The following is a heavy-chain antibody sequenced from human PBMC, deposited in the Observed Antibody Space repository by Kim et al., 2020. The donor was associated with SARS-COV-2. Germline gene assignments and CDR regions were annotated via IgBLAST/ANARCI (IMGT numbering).Heavy chain of an antibody. CDR3: AKALYLSDGDYDAFDI. J-gene: IGHJ3*02. CDR2: ISGSGGGT. V-gene: IGHV3-23*01. CDR1: GFTFSSYA. D-gene: IGHD4-17*01. Sequence: GGSLRLSCAASGFTFSSYAMSWVRQAPGKGLEWVSAISGSGGGTYYTDSVKGRFTISRDNSKNTLYLQMNSLRAEDTAVYYCAKALYLSDGDYDAFDIWGQGTMVTVSS.